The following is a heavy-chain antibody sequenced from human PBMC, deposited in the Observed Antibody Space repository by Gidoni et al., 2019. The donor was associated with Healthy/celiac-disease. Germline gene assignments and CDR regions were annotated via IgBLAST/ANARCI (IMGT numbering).Heavy chain of an antibody. D-gene: IGHD3-9*01. CDR2: IYYSGST. V-gene: IGHV4-59*01. Sequence: QVQLQASGPGLGKPSETLSRNCTVTGGSISSYSRGWIRQPPGKGTEWIGYIYYSGSTNYIPSLKSRVTISVDTSKSQFSLKLSSVTAADTAVYYCARGGVARYFDWLHNLYHLDYWGQGTLVTVSS. CDR3: ARGGVARYFDWLHNLYHLDY. CDR1: GGSISSYS. J-gene: IGHJ4*02.